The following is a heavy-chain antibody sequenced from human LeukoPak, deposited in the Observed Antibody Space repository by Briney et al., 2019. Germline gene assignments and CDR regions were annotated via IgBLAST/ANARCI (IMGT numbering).Heavy chain of an antibody. Sequence: GSLRLSCAASGSTFSSYWMSWVRQAPGKGLEWVANIKQDGSEKYYVDSVKGRFTISRDNAKNSLYLQMNSLRAEDTAVYYCARVQTGYSSGWSSYWYFDLWGRGTLVTVSS. J-gene: IGHJ2*01. CDR3: ARVQTGYSSGWSSYWYFDL. V-gene: IGHV3-7*01. CDR1: GSTFSSYW. D-gene: IGHD6-19*01. CDR2: IKQDGSEK.